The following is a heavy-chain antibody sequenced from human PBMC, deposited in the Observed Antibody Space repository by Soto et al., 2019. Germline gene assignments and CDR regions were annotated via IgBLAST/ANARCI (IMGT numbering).Heavy chain of an antibody. V-gene: IGHV1-69*02. J-gene: IGHJ5*02. CDR3: ATAGGGQFLNYEHNWESYRYQLHH. CDR2: IIPILGIA. CDR1: GGTFSSYT. D-gene: IGHD3-16*02. Sequence: GASVKVSCKASGGTFSSYTISWVRQAPGQGLEWMGRIIPILGIANYAQKFQGRVTITADKSTSTAYMELSSLRSEDTAVYYCATAGGGQFLNYEHNWESYRYQLHHWGQGSLVTDAS.